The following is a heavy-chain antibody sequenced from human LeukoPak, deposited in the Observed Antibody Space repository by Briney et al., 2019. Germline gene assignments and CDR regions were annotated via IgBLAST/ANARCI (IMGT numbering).Heavy chain of an antibody. Sequence: PSETLSLTCTVSGDSTSSSTYYWDWIRQAPGKGLEWIGNIYDSGTTHYNPSLKSRVTISGDTSKNQFSLKLSSVTAADTAVYYCARVWEDYDSSALDAFDIWGQGTMVTVSS. CDR3: ARVWEDYDSSALDAFDI. CDR1: GDSTSSSTYY. J-gene: IGHJ3*02. CDR2: IYDSGTT. V-gene: IGHV4-39*07. D-gene: IGHD3-22*01.